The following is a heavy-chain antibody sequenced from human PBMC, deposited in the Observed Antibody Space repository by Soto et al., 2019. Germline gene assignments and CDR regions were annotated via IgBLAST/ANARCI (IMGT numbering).Heavy chain of an antibody. CDR1: GFTFSTYS. V-gene: IGHV3-21*01. CDR3: ARDEEARPYFYGMDV. D-gene: IGHD6-6*01. J-gene: IGHJ6*02. Sequence: GSLRLSCAASGFTFSTYSMNWVRQAPGKGLEWVSCISSNSNYIYYADSVKGRFTISRDNAQNSLYLQMNSLRAEDTAVYYCARDEEARPYFYGMDVWGQGTTVTVSS. CDR2: ISSNSNYI.